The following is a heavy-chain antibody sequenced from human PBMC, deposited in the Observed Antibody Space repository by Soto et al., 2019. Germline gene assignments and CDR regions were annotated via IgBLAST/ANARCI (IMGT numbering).Heavy chain of an antibody. CDR3: AKDRRSGGNSAFYFDF. CDR1: GFKFSNYA. CDR2: ISATGGGT. Sequence: GGSLRLSCAASGFKFSNYAMSWVRQAPGKGLEWVSLISATGGGTYYADSVKGRFTISRDNSHNTLYLQVHSLTAEDTAVYYCAKDRRSGGNSAFYFDFWGQGAQVTVSS. D-gene: IGHD3-16*01. V-gene: IGHV3-23*01. J-gene: IGHJ4*02.